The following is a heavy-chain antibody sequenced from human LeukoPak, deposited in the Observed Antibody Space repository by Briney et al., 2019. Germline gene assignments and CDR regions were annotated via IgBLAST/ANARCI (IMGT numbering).Heavy chain of an antibody. CDR3: AKGLGHKIANYLDN. D-gene: IGHD1-7*01. CDR2: ISADGTET. Sequence: SGGSLRLSCVTSGFAFNRRGMHWVRQAPGKGLEWVAVISADGTETYYADSVKGRFTISRDSSQNPLYLHMNGLRFEDTAVYYCAKGLGHKIANYLDNWGQGT. CDR1: GFAFNRRG. V-gene: IGHV3-30*18. J-gene: IGHJ4*02.